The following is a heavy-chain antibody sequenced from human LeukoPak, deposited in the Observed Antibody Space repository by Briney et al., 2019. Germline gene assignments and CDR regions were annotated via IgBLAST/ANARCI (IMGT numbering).Heavy chain of an antibody. D-gene: IGHD3-16*01. CDR1: GGSFSDYY. Sequence: SETLSLTCAVYGGSFSDYYWTWIRQTPGKGLEWIGEMSPSGSSNYHPSLKSRVTISVDTSKNQFSLKLRSVTAADTDVYYWARGGKDVNMLLIVRGGFAYYLDFWGKGTTVTVS. J-gene: IGHJ6*03. V-gene: IGHV4-34*01. CDR2: MSPSGSS. CDR3: ARGGKDVNMLLIVRGGFAYYLDF.